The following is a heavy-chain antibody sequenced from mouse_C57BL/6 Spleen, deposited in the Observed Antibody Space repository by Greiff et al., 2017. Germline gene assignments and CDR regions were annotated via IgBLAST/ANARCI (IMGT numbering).Heavy chain of an antibody. CDR3: ARGFDGSSAYGYVDY. J-gene: IGHJ1*03. CDR2: ISSGSSTI. CDR1: GFTFSDYG. D-gene: IGHD1-1*01. Sequence: DVQLVESGGGLVKPGGSLKLSCAASGFTFSDYGMHWVRQAPEKGLEWVAYISSGSSTIYYADTVKGRCTISRDNATNTLFLQMTSLRSEDTAMYDCARGFDGSSAYGYVDYWGKGTTVTVSA. V-gene: IGHV5-17*01.